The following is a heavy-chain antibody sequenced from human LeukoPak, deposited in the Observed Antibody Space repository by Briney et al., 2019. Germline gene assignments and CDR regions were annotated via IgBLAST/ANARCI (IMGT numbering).Heavy chain of an antibody. V-gene: IGHV3-7*01. Sequence: GGSLRLSCAASGFTFSGYWMSWVRQAPGKGLEWVANIKQDGSEKYYVDSVKGRFTISRDHAKNSLYLQMNSLRAEDTAVYYCARVREYVGFDYWGQGTLVTVSS. J-gene: IGHJ4*02. CDR3: ARVREYVGFDY. CDR1: GFTFSGYW. CDR2: IKQDGSEK. D-gene: IGHD3-16*01.